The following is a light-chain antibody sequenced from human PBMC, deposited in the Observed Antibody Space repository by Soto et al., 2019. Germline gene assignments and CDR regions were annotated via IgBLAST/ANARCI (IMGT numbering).Light chain of an antibody. CDR1: QGIGVY. V-gene: IGKV1-27*01. Sequence: DIQMTQSPSSLSASLGDRVTITCRASQGIGVYLAWFQQKPGKVPKLLIYAASTLQSGVPSRFSGSGSVTDFTITISSLEPEDFATYYCQTYNSAPLTFGGGTKVEIK. J-gene: IGKJ4*01. CDR2: AAS. CDR3: QTYNSAPLT.